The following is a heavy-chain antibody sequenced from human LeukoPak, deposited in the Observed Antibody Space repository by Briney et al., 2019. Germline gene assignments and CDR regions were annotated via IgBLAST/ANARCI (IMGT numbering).Heavy chain of an antibody. Sequence: ESLKISCKGSGYSFTTYWISWVRQMPGKGLEWMGRIDPTDSYTNYSPSFQGHVTMSADRSISTAYLQWSSLKASDTALYYCARQAVDYYYGMDVWGQGTTVTVSS. J-gene: IGHJ6*02. CDR1: GYSFTTYW. CDR2: IDPTDSYT. CDR3: ARQAVDYYYGMDV. D-gene: IGHD6-25*01. V-gene: IGHV5-10-1*01.